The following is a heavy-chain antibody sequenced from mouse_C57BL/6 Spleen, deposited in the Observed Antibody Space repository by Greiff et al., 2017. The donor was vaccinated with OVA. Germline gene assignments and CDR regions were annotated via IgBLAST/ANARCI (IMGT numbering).Heavy chain of an antibody. CDR1: GFTFSSYA. Sequence: EVHLVESGGGLVKPGGSLKLSCAASGFTFSSYAMSWVRQTPEKRLEWVATISDGGSYTYYPDNVKGRFTISRDNAKNNLYLQMSHLKSEDTAMYYCAREELAFDYWGQGTTLTVSS. D-gene: IGHD4-1*01. CDR2: ISDGGSYT. V-gene: IGHV5-4*01. CDR3: AREELAFDY. J-gene: IGHJ2*01.